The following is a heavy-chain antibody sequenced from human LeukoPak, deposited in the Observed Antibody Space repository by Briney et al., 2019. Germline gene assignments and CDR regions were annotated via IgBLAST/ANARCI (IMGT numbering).Heavy chain of an antibody. J-gene: IGHJ5*02. CDR3: ARDYGDL. D-gene: IGHD3-10*01. CDR2: IYTDGST. V-gene: IGHV3-53*03. Sequence: GGSLRLSCAASGFTFSRKYMSWVRQAPGKGLEWVAVIYTDGSTYYAESVKGRFTISRDNSKNTLYLQMNSLRAEDMAVSYCARDYGDLWGQGTLVTVSS. CDR1: GFTFSRKY.